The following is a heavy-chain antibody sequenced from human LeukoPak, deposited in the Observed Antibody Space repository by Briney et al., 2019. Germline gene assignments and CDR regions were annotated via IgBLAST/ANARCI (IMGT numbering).Heavy chain of an antibody. J-gene: IGHJ3*02. Sequence: GGSLRLSCTTSGFTFTNYGINWVRQAPGKGLEWVAAIWYDGSKTSYTDSVKGRFTISRDNAKNSLYLQMNSLRAEDTAVYYCARVGGGAFDIWGQGTMVTVSS. D-gene: IGHD2-15*01. CDR3: ARVGGGAFDI. CDR2: IWYDGSKT. CDR1: GFTFTNYG. V-gene: IGHV3-33*01.